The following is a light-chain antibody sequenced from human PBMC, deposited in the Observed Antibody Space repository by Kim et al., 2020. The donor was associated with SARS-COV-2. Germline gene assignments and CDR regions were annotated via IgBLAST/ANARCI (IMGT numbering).Light chain of an antibody. CDR3: QQYNNRPT. CDR2: DAS. CDR1: LSVSSN. J-gene: IGKJ1*01. Sequence: EIVMTQSPSTLSVSPGERATLSCRASLSVSSNLAWYQQKPGQAPRLLIYDASTRATGIPARFSGSGSGTEFTLTISSLQSEDFAVYYCQQYNNRPTFGQGTKVEIK. V-gene: IGKV3-15*01.